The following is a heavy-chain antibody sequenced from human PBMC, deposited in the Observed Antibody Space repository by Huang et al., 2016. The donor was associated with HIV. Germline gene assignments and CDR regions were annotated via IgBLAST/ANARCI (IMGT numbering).Heavy chain of an antibody. D-gene: IGHD3-22*01. CDR1: GFSCSSSA. CDR2: VSNSASSR. V-gene: IGHV3-23*01. Sequence: EVHLLESGGGLVQPGGSLRLSCAASGFSCSSSAMSWVRQAPGRGLWWVSTVSNSASSRHYSDSVGGRFTISRDNSKDTLYLQMNSLRAEDTALYYCAKDLVTYDSSGSVWGQGTLVTVSS. J-gene: IGHJ4*02. CDR3: AKDLVTYDSSGSV.